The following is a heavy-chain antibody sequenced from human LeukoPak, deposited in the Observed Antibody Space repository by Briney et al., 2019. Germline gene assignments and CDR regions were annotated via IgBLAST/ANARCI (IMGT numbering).Heavy chain of an antibody. D-gene: IGHD4-17*01. Sequence: PGGSLRLSCTASGFTFGDYAMGWVRQAPGKGREWVGFIRSKAYGGTTEYAASVKGRFTISRDDSKSIAYLQMNSLKTEDTAVYYCTRAPYGDSFDYWGQGTLVTVSS. CDR3: TRAPYGDSFDY. V-gene: IGHV3-49*04. J-gene: IGHJ4*02. CDR2: IRSKAYGGTT. CDR1: GFTFGDYA.